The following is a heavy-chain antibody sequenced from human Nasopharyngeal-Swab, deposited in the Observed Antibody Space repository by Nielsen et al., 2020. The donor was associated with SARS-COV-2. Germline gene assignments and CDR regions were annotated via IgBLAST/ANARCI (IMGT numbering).Heavy chain of an antibody. CDR3: AKDHDTIFSFGDY. D-gene: IGHD3-9*01. Sequence: GASLKISCAASGFTFSSYGMHWVRQAPGKGLEWVAVISYDGSNKYYADSVKGRFTISRDNSKNTLYLQMNSLRAEDTAVYYCAKDHDTIFSFGDYWGQGTLVTVSS. CDR2: ISYDGSNK. V-gene: IGHV3-30*18. CDR1: GFTFSSYG. J-gene: IGHJ4*02.